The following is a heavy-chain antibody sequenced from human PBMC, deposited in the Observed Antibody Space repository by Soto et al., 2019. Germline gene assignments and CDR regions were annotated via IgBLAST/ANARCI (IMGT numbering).Heavy chain of an antibody. V-gene: IGHV3-9*01. CDR2: ISWNSGSI. D-gene: IGHD4-17*01. Sequence: EVQLVESGGGLVQPGRSLRLSCAASGFTFDDYAMHWVRQAPGKGLEWVSGISWNSGSIGYADSVKGRFTISRDNAKNSLYLQMNSLRAEDTALYYCAKGRMTTVTSAFDYWGQGTLVTVSS. CDR1: GFTFDDYA. CDR3: AKGRMTTVTSAFDY. J-gene: IGHJ4*02.